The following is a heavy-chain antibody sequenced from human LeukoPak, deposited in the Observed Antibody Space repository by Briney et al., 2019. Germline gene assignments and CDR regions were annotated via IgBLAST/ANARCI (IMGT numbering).Heavy chain of an antibody. CDR2: IYSGGST. D-gene: IGHD3-10*01. V-gene: IGHV3-53*04. J-gene: IGHJ4*02. CDR3: ARAPHYYGSGSYLGYFDY. CDR1: GFTFSSNY. Sequence: GGSLRLSCVDSGFTFSSNYMSWVRQAPGKGLEWVSVIYSGGSTYYADSVKGRFTISRHNSKNTLYLQMNSLRAEDTAVYYCARAPHYYGSGSYLGYFDYWGQGTLVTVSS.